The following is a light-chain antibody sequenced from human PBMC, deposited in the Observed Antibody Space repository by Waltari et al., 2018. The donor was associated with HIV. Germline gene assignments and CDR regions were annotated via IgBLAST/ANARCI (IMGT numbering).Light chain of an antibody. J-gene: IGKJ1*01. CDR1: NTNDINW. V-gene: IGKV1-5*03. Sequence: DIQLTQFPSTLSASVGDRVTITSRASNTNDINWLPWFQQKTGKTPNLLIYNAAILETGGPSRFSGGGSGAVFSRPISSLQPDDFATYYCQQYNNFTWMFGQGTKVEIK. CDR2: NAA. CDR3: QQYNNFTWM.